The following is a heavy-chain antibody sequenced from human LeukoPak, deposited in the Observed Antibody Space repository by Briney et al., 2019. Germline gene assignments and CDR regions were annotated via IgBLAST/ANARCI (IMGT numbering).Heavy chain of an antibody. J-gene: IGHJ6*03. CDR3: AKDGVFDLWGYYYYYMDV. D-gene: IGHD3-10*01. Sequence: PGGSLRLSCAASGFTFSSYAMSWVRQAPGKGLEWVSAISGSGGSTYYADSVKGRFTIPRDNSKNTLYLQMNSLRAEDTAVYYCAKDGVFDLWGYYYYYMDVWGKGTTVTISS. CDR1: GFTFSSYA. CDR2: ISGSGGST. V-gene: IGHV3-23*01.